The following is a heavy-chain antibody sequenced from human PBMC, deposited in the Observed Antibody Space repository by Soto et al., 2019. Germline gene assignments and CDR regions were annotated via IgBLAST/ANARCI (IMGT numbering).Heavy chain of an antibody. J-gene: IGHJ3*02. CDR1: GFIFDDYA. D-gene: IGHD4-17*01. CDR2: ISWNSGSI. V-gene: IGHV3-9*01. CDR3: EKDAGNYGDYTVDAFDI. Sequence: EVQLVESGGGLVQPGRSLRLSCAASGFIFDDYAMHWVRQAPGKSLEWVSGISWNSGSIGYADSVKGRFTISKDNAKNSLYLQMNSLRAEDTALYYCEKDAGNYGDYTVDAFDIWGQGTMVTVS.